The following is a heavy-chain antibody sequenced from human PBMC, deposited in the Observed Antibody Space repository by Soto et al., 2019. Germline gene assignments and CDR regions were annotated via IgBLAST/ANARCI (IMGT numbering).Heavy chain of an antibody. CDR1: GFTFSTHG. D-gene: IGHD1-26*01. CDR3: ARDLSGSYDALDI. J-gene: IGHJ3*02. CDR2: IWYDGSRK. V-gene: IGHV3-33*01. Sequence: GGSLRLSCVASGFTFSTHGMHWVRQAPGKGLEWVAVIWYDGSRKDYADSVKGRFTISRDNSKNTLHLQMNSLRAEDTAVYYCARDLSGSYDALDIWGQGTVVTVSS.